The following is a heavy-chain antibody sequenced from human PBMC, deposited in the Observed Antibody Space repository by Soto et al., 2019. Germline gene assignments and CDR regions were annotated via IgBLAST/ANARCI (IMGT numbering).Heavy chain of an antibody. CDR3: AHSGHLKYDFWVDFDY. CDR2: IYWDDDK. D-gene: IGHD3-3*01. CDR1: GFSLSTSGVG. Sequence: QITLKESGPPLVKPTQTLTLTCTFSGFSLSTSGVGVGWIRQPPGKALEWLALIYWDDDKRYSPSLKSRLTITKDTSKNQVVLTMTNMDPVDTATYYWAHSGHLKYDFWVDFDYWGQGTLVTVSS. V-gene: IGHV2-5*02. J-gene: IGHJ4*02.